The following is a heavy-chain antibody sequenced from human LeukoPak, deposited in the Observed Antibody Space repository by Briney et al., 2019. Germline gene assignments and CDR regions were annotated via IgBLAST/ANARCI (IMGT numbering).Heavy chain of an antibody. CDR1: GYTFTGYY. CDR3: ARALDIVVVPAAIRGFSYYYYMDV. D-gene: IGHD2-2*02. Sequence: ASVKVSCKASGYTFTGYYMHWVRQAPGQGLEWMGWINPNSGGTNYAQKFQGRVTMTRDTSISTAYMELSSLRSEDTAVYYCARALDIVVVPAAIRGFSYYYYMDVWGKGTTVTVSS. J-gene: IGHJ6*03. V-gene: IGHV1-2*02. CDR2: INPNSGGT.